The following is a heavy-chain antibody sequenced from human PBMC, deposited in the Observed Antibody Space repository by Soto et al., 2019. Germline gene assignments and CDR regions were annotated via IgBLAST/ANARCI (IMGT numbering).Heavy chain of an antibody. D-gene: IGHD2-15*01. Sequence: GGSLRLSCAASGFTFSSYSMNWVRQAPGKGLEWVSSISSSSSYIYYADSVKGRFTISRDNVKNSLYLQMNSLRAEDTAVYYCARRLLLEDYYYYYMDVWGKGTTVTVSS. V-gene: IGHV3-21*01. CDR3: ARRLLLEDYYYYYMDV. CDR2: ISSSSSYI. CDR1: GFTFSSYS. J-gene: IGHJ6*03.